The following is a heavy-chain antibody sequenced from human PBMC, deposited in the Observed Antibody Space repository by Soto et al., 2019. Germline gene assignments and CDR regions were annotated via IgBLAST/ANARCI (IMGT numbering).Heavy chain of an antibody. V-gene: IGHV3-30*18. CDR3: AKALGELSPESYDY. Sequence: QVQLVESGGGVLQPGRSLRLSCAASGFTFSSYAMHWVRQAPGKGLEWVAVISYDGSDKYYADSVKGRFTISRDNSKKTLKLQMNSLRADDTAVYYCAKALGELSPESYDYWGQGTLITVSS. CDR2: ISYDGSDK. CDR1: GFTFSSYA. D-gene: IGHD3-16*02. J-gene: IGHJ4*02.